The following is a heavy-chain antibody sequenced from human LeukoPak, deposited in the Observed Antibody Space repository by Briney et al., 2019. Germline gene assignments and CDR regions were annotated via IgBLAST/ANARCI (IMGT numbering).Heavy chain of an antibody. J-gene: IGHJ4*02. Sequence: SETLSLTCAVYGGSFSGYYWSWIRQPPGKGLEWIGEINHSGSTNYNPSLKSRVTISVDTSKNQFSLKLSSVTAADTAVYYCAARTDSFDYWGQGTLVTVSS. CDR2: INHSGST. V-gene: IGHV4-34*01. D-gene: IGHD3/OR15-3a*01. CDR3: AARTDSFDY. CDR1: GGSFSGYY.